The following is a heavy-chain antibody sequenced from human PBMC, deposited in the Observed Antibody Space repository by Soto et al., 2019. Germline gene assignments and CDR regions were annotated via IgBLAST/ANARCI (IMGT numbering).Heavy chain of an antibody. J-gene: IGHJ4*02. CDR3: AHNAGVTHRDY. CDR1: GFSLSTSGVG. Sequence: QITLKESGPSLVKPTQTLTLTCTFSGFSLSTSGVGVGWFRQPPGKALEWLALIYLDDDKRYSPSLKSRLTHTKDDVNTEVVLAMSNMDPGYTATYYCAHNAGVTHRDYWGQGTLVTVAS. D-gene: IGHD2-8*01. CDR2: IYLDDDK. V-gene: IGHV2-5*02.